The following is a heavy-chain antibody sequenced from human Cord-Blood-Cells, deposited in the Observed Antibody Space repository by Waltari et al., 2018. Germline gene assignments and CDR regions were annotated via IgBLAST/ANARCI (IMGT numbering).Heavy chain of an antibody. Sequence: QVQLQQWRAALLKPSETLSRTCAVHGGSFRGYYSSWLRHPPRKGLEWIVEINHSGSTNYNPSLKSRVTISVDTSKNQFSLKLSSVTAADTAVYYCARSSGYSGYDYAFDIWGQGTMVTVSS. V-gene: IGHV4-34*01. CDR1: GGSFRGYY. J-gene: IGHJ3*02. CDR2: INHSGST. CDR3: ARSSGYSGYDYAFDI. D-gene: IGHD5-12*01.